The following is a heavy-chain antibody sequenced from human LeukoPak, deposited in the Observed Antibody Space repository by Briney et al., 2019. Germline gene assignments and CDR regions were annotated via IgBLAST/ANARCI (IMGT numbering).Heavy chain of an antibody. J-gene: IGHJ6*02. CDR3: ARWGSSGWYPMDV. Sequence: PGGSLRLSCAASEFTFNSYWMHWVRQAPGKGLVWVSCINSDGSSPSYADSVKGRFTISRDNAKNTVYLQMNSLRAEDTAVYYCARWGSSGWYPMDVWGQGTTVTVSS. CDR1: EFTFNSYW. D-gene: IGHD6-19*01. CDR2: INSDGSSP. V-gene: IGHV3-74*01.